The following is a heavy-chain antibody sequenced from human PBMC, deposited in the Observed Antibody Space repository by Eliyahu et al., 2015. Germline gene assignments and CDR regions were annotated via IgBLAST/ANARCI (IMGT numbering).Heavy chain of an antibody. J-gene: IGHJ4*02. V-gene: IGHV4-4*07. D-gene: IGHD6-13*01. Sequence: QVQLQESGPGLVKPSXTLSLACSXSGGSISXYYWSWXWQXAGKGLXWIXRIHSSGXTNYNPSLKSRVTMSVDTSKNQFSLKLSSVTAADTAVYYCARGGSMAAALFDYWGQGTLVTVSS. CDR1: GGSISXYY. CDR2: IHSSGXT. CDR3: ARGGSMAAALFDY.